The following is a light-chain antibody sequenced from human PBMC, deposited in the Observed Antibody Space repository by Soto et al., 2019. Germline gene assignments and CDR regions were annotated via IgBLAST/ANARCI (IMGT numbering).Light chain of an antibody. CDR2: GTF. V-gene: IGKV1-39*01. CDR3: QQSYTTPVP. J-gene: IGKJ5*01. CDR1: FTVSGY. Sequence: DVQITQSPASLSASVGDRVSITCRTSFTVSGYLNWWQQRPGKAPTLLIYGTFKLHSGVPSRFSGSGSGADFTLTITHVQPEDIATYYCQQSYTTPVPFGPGTRL.